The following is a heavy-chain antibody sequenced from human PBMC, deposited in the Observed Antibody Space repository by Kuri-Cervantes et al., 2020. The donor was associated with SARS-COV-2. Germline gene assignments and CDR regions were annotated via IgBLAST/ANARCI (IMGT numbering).Heavy chain of an antibody. D-gene: IGHD3-9*01. Sequence: SQTLSLTCAVYGGSFSGYYWSWIRQPPGKGLEWIGSIYHSGSTYYNPSLKSRVTISVDTSKNQFSLKLSSVTAADTAVYYCARVGVLRYFDWSKFDPWGQGNLVNVSS. V-gene: IGHV4-34*01. CDR3: ARVGVLRYFDWSKFDP. CDR1: GGSFSGYY. J-gene: IGHJ5*02. CDR2: IYHSGST.